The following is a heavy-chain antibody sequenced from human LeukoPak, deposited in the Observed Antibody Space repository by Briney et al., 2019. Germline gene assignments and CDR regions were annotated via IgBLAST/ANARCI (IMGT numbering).Heavy chain of an antibody. CDR1: GYTFTSYA. V-gene: IGHV1-3*01. J-gene: IGHJ1*01. CDR3: ARSYSSGWYSEYFQH. D-gene: IGHD6-19*01. Sequence: GASVKVFCKASGYTFTSYAMHWVRQAPGQRLEWMGWINAGNGNTKYSQKFQGRVTITRDTSASTAYMELSSLRSEDTAVYYCARSYSSGWYSEYFQHWGQGTLVTVSS. CDR2: INAGNGNT.